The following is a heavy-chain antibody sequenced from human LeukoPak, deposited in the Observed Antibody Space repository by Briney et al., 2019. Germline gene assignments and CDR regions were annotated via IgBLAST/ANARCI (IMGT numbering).Heavy chain of an antibody. D-gene: IGHD2-21*02. CDR2: ISYDGSNK. J-gene: IGHJ4*02. CDR3: ARGGVAYCGGDCYSNFGY. Sequence: GGSLRLSCAASGFTFSSYAMHWVRQAPGKGLEWVAVISYDGSNKYYADSVKGRFTISRDNSKNTLYLQMNSLRAEDTAVYYCARGGVAYCGGDCYSNFGYWGQGTLVTVSS. CDR1: GFTFSSYA. V-gene: IGHV3-30*04.